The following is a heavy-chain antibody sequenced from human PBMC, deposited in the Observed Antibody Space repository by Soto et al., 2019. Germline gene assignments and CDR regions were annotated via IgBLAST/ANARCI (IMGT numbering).Heavy chain of an antibody. CDR3: ARELGYCSSTSCKYWFDP. CDR1: GGSISSGGYS. Sequence: QLQLQESGSGLVKPSQTLSLTCAVSGGSISSGGYSWSWIRQPPGKGLEWIGYIYHSGSTYYNPSLKSRVTISVDRSKNQFSLKLSSVTAADTAVYYCARELGYCSSTSCKYWFDPWGQGTLVTVSS. J-gene: IGHJ5*02. CDR2: IYHSGST. D-gene: IGHD2-2*01. V-gene: IGHV4-30-2*01.